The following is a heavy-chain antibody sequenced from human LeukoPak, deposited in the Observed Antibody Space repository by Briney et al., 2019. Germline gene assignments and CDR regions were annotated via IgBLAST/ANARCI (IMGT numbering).Heavy chain of an antibody. CDR2: IYSNGNT. V-gene: IGHV3-53*01. CDR3: ASSAPPPTDTHYYYMNV. J-gene: IGHJ6*03. D-gene: IGHD6-19*01. Sequence: GGSLRLSCEASGFTVSSTYMSWVRQAPGKGLEWVAAIYSNGNTYYTDSVKGRFTISRDNSRHSLDLQMNSLRAEDTAVYYCASSAPPPTDTHYYYMNVWGKGTTVTVSS. CDR1: GFTVSSTY.